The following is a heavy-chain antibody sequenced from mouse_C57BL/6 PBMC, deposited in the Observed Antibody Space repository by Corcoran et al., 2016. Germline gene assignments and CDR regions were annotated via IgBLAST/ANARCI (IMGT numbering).Heavy chain of an antibody. J-gene: IGHJ4*01. CDR3: ARCPTTVVDYAMDY. CDR1: GYAFSSSW. D-gene: IGHD1-1*02. CDR2: IYPGDGDT. Sequence: QVQLQQSGASLVNPGASVKISCNASGYAFSSSWMNWVKQRPGTGLAWIGQIYPGDGDTNSNGKFKDKATLTADKSSSTACMQLSSLTSEDSAVYVCARCPTTVVDYAMDYWGQGTSVTVSS. V-gene: IGHV1-80*01.